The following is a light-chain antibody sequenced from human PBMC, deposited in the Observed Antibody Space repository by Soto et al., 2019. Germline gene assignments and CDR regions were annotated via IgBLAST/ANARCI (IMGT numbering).Light chain of an antibody. Sequence: EIVLTQSPDTLSLSPGERATLSCRASQSVRSSLAWYQKKPGQAPRLLIYDASHRATGIPARFSGSGPCIDFTLTISSVAPEDFAVYYCQQRSNWPPEVTFGPATKVDIK. CDR1: QSVRSS. V-gene: IGKV3-11*01. J-gene: IGKJ3*01. CDR3: QQRSNWPPEVT. CDR2: DAS.